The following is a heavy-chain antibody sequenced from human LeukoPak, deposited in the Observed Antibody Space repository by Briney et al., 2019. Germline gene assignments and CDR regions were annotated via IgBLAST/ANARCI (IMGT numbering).Heavy chain of an antibody. Sequence: GGSLRLSCAASGFTFSIYEMNWVRQAPGKGLEWVSYISSSGSTIYYADSVKGRFTISRDNAKNSLYLQMNSLRAEDTAVYYCARGNCGGDCYLLYHYYYMDVWGKGTTVTISS. CDR3: ARGNCGGDCYLLYHYYYMDV. V-gene: IGHV3-48*03. D-gene: IGHD2-21*02. CDR1: GFTFSIYE. CDR2: ISSSGSTI. J-gene: IGHJ6*03.